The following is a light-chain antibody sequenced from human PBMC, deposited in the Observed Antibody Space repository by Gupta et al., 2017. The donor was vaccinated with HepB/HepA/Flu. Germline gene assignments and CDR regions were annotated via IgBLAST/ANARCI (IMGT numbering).Light chain of an antibody. J-gene: IGKJ1*01. Sequence: DIQITQSPSPLSSPVGDRVTITCRARQSISSWLAWYQQQPGKAPNLLIYKASTLPGGVPTLFSGSGSETKFTLTSSSLQPDDFATYYCQHYNSYPWTFGQGTKVEIK. CDR1: QSISSW. V-gene: IGKV1-5*03. CDR2: KAS. CDR3: QHYNSYPWT.